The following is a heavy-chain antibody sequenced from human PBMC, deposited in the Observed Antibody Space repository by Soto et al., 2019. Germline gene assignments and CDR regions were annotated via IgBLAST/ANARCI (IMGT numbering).Heavy chain of an antibody. CDR3: ARVPDV. V-gene: IGHV4-30-2*01. CDR2: IYHSGST. J-gene: IGHJ6*02. CDR1: GCSISSGGYS. Sequence: PSETLSLTCAISGCSISSGGYSWSWMRQPPGKGLEWIGYIYHSGSTYYQPSLKSRVTISVDRSKNQFSLKLSSVTAADTAVYYCARVPDVWGQGTTVTVSS.